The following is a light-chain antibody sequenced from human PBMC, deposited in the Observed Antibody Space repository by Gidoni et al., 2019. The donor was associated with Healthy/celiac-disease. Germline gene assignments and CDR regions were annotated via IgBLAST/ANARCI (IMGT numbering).Light chain of an antibody. CDR2: GVS. CDR3: QQYGSSPHT. Sequence: EIVLTQSPGTLSLSPGERATLSCRASQSVSSSYLAWYQQKPGQAPRLLIYGVSSRATGIPDRFSGSGSGTDFTLTISRLEPEDFAVYYCQQYGSSPHTFGQGTKGGNQT. J-gene: IGKJ1*01. V-gene: IGKV3-20*01. CDR1: QSVSSSY.